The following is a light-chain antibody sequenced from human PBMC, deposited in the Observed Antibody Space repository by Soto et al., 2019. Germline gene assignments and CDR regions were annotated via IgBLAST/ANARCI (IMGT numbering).Light chain of an antibody. CDR1: NANIGSNT. Sequence: QSVLTQPPSASGTPGQRVTISCSGSNANIGSNTVNWYQQLPGTAPKLLIYYDNLRPSAVPDRISGSKSGTSASLAISGLQSDDEADYYCAAWDDSLNGRVFGTGTKLTVL. CDR3: AAWDDSLNGRV. CDR2: YDN. J-gene: IGLJ1*01. V-gene: IGLV1-44*01.